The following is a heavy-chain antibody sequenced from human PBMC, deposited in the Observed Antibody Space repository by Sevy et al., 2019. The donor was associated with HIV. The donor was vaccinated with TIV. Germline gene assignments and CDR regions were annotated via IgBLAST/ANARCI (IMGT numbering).Heavy chain of an antibody. D-gene: IGHD3-10*01. CDR3: AHSEYYYGSGSFYKRGGLFAP. CDR1: GFSLTTNGVG. Sequence: SGPTLVKPTQTLTLTCTFSGFSLTTNGVGVGWIRQPPGKALEWLALICWDDDKRYRPSLKKRLTITKDTSKNQVVLTMTDMDPVDTATYYCAHSEYYYGSGSFYKRGGLFAPWGQGTLVTVSS. J-gene: IGHJ5*02. V-gene: IGHV2-5*02. CDR2: ICWDDDK.